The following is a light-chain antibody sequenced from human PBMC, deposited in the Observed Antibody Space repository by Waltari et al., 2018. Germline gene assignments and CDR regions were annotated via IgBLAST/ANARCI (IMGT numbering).Light chain of an antibody. CDR1: SRHISSNL. CDR3: ATWDDSLSGWM. CDR2: RNN. V-gene: IGLV1-47*01. J-gene: IGLJ3*02. Sequence: QSVLTQPPSASATPGQSVSISCSGRSRHISSNLVYWYQHLPGKAPKLLIYRNNQRPSGVPDRFSGSKSGTSASLAISGLRSEDEADYYCATWDDSLSGWMFGGGTKLTVL.